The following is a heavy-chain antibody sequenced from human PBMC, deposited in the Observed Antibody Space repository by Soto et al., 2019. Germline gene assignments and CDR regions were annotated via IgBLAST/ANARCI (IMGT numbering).Heavy chain of an antibody. V-gene: IGHV1-69*13. J-gene: IGHJ5*02. CDR3: SRRAPEGFDP. CDR1: GGTFSSYA. CDR2: IIPIFGTA. Sequence: SVKVSCKASGGTFSSYAISWVRQAPGQGLEWMGGIIPIFGTANYAQKFQGRVTITADESTSTAYMELSSLTSVTAADTALYYCSRRAPEGFDPWGQGTLVTVSS.